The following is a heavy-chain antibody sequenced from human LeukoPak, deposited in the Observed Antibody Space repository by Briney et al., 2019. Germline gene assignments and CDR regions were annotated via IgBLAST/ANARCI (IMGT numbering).Heavy chain of an antibody. Sequence: GGSLRVSCAASGFTFSSYWVHWVRQAPGKGLVWVSRVDTDGSNTYYADSVKGRFTISRDNAKNTLYLQMNSLRAEDTAVYYCVRGRDGYNLDYFDYWGQGTLVTVSS. D-gene: IGHD5-24*01. CDR1: GFTFSSYW. V-gene: IGHV3-74*01. J-gene: IGHJ4*02. CDR2: VDTDGSNT. CDR3: VRGRDGYNLDYFDY.